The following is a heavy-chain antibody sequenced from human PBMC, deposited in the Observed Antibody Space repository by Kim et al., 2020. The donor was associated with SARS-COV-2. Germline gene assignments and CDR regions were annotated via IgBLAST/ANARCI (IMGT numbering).Heavy chain of an antibody. J-gene: IGHJ6*02. Sequence: SVKGRFTISRDNSKNTLYLQMNSLRAEDTAVYYCAKEDTTYYYYYGMDVWGQGTTVTVSS. V-gene: IGHV3-23*01. D-gene: IGHD1-1*01. CDR3: AKEDTTYYYYYGMDV.